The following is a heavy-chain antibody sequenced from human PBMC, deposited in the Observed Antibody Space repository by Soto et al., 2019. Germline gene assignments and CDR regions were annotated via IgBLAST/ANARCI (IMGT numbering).Heavy chain of an antibody. J-gene: IGHJ4*02. CDR3: ARSSRYCRGGSCYDFPFDY. CDR2: IIPIFGTA. V-gene: IGHV1-69*01. CDR1: GGTFSSYA. D-gene: IGHD2-15*01. Sequence: QVQLVQSGAEVKKPGSSVKVSCKASGGTFSSYAISWVRQAPGQGLEWMGGIIPIFGTANYAQKFQGRVTITADESTSPAYMELSSLRSEDTAVYYCARSSRYCRGGSCYDFPFDYWGQGTLVTVSS.